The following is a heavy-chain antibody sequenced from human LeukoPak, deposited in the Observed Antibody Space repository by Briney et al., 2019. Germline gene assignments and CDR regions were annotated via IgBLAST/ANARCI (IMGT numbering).Heavy chain of an antibody. D-gene: IGHD3-10*01. CDR3: AKQLLWFGELSHFDY. Sequence: QPGGSLRLSCAASGFTFSTFAMYWVRQAPGKGLEYVSAISEDGGSVYYADSVKGRFTISRDNSKNTLYLQMNSLRAEDTAVYYCAKQLLWFGELSHFDYWGQGTLVTVSS. V-gene: IGHV3-64*02. CDR1: GFTFSTFA. J-gene: IGHJ4*02. CDR2: ISEDGGSV.